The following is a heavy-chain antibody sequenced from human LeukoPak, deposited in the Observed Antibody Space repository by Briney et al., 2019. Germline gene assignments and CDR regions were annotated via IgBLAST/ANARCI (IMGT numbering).Heavy chain of an antibody. Sequence: SETLSLTCTVSGGSISSGGYYWSWIRQPPGKGLEWIGYIYHSGNTYCNPSLKSRVTISVDTSKNQFPLRLSSVTAADTAVYYCARSFCSTTSCYGWIILGGQGTLVTVSS. CDR1: GGSISSGGYY. V-gene: IGHV4-30-2*01. CDR2: IYHSGNT. D-gene: IGHD2-2*01. J-gene: IGHJ4*02. CDR3: ARSFCSTTSCYGWIIL.